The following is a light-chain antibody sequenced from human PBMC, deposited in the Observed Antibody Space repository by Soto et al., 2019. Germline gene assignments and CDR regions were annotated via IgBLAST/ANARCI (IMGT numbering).Light chain of an antibody. CDR2: KAS. V-gene: IGKV1-5*03. CDR1: QTISSW. Sequence: DIQMTQSPSTLSGSVGDRVTITCRASQTISSWLAWYQQKPGKAPKLLIYKASTLATGVPSRFSGSGSGTEFTLTISSLQADDFATYYCQQYNTYSWAFGQGTKVEIK. CDR3: QQYNTYSWA. J-gene: IGKJ1*01.